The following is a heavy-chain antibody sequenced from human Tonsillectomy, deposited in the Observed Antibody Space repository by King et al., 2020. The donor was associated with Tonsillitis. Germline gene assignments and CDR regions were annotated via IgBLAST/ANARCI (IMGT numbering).Heavy chain of an antibody. D-gene: IGHD1-26*01. J-gene: IGHJ4*02. CDR2: ISWDGNST. V-gene: IGHV3-43*01. CDR1: GFTFDDYT. Sequence: VQLVESGGVVVQPGGSLRLSCAASGFTFDDYTMHGVRQAPGKGLEWGSLISWDGNSTYYADSVKGRFTISRDNSKNSLYLQMNSLRTEDTALYSCTKGPGGATKGDYFDYWGQGTLVTVSS. CDR3: TKGPGGATKGDYFDY.